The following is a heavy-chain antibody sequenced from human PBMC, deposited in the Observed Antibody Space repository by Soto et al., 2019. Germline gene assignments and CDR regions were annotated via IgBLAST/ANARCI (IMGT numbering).Heavy chain of an antibody. CDR3: ARESTALYYYYYGMDV. V-gene: IGHV1-3*01. D-gene: IGHD4-17*01. J-gene: IGHJ6*02. Sequence: QVQLVRSGAEVKKPGASVKVSCKASGYTFTSYAMHWVRQAPGQRLEWMGWINAGNGNTKYSQKFQGRVTITRDTSASTAYMELSSLRSEDTAVYYCARESTALYYYYYGMDVWGQGTTVTVSS. CDR1: GYTFTSYA. CDR2: INAGNGNT.